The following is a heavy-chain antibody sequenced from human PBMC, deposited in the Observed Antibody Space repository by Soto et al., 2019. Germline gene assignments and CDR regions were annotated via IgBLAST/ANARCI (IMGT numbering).Heavy chain of an antibody. J-gene: IGHJ4*02. CDR1: GFSFSSYA. V-gene: IGHV3-23*01. CDR3: AKALGYCSGGSCPVPPFHY. D-gene: IGHD2-15*01. Sequence: GGSLRLSCAASGFSFSSYAMSWVRQAPGKGLGWVSGISGSGGSTYYADSVKGRFTISRDNSKNTVYLQMNSLRAEDTAVYYCAKALGYCSGGSCPVPPFHYWGQGALVTVSS. CDR2: ISGSGGST.